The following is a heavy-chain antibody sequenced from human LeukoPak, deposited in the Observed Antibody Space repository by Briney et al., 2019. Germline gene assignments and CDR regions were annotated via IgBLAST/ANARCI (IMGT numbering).Heavy chain of an antibody. Sequence: GASVKVSCKASGYTFTSYAMHWVRQAPGQRLEWMGWINAGNGNTKYSQKFQGRVTITRDTSASTVYMELSSLRSEDTAVYYCAGGAPTGYYYYYGMDVWGKGTTVTVSS. D-gene: IGHD3-9*01. CDR1: GYTFTSYA. CDR3: AGGAPTGYYYYYGMDV. J-gene: IGHJ6*04. V-gene: IGHV1-3*01. CDR2: INAGNGNT.